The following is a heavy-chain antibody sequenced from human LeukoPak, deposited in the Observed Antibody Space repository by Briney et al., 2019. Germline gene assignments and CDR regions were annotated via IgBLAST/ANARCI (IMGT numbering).Heavy chain of an antibody. D-gene: IGHD5-24*01. J-gene: IGHJ4*02. CDR2: IYYSGST. CDR1: GGSISSSSYY. Sequence: PSETLSLTCTVSGGSISSSSYYWGWIRQPPGKGLEWIGYIYYSGSTNYNPSLKSRVTISVDTSKNQFSLKLSSVTAADTAVYYCARARHRDGYRYWGQGTLVTVSS. V-gene: IGHV4-61*05. CDR3: ARARHRDGYRY.